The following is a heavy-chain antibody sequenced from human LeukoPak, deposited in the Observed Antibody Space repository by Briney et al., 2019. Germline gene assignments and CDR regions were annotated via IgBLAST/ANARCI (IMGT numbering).Heavy chain of an antibody. CDR2: ITPSGGST. D-gene: IGHD2-15*01. Sequence: GASVKISCKASGYTFTNYYMHWVRQAPGQGLEWLGLITPSGGSTWYAQKFQGRVTMTRDMSTSTDYMELSSLRSEDTAVYYCATLSVVVVPAELNWGQGTLVTVSS. V-gene: IGHV1-46*01. J-gene: IGHJ4*02. CDR3: ATLSVVVVPAELN. CDR1: GYTFTNYY.